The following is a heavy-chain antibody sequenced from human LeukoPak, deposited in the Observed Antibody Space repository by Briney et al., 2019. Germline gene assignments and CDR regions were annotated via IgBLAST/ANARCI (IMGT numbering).Heavy chain of an antibody. CDR2: ISGSGLNT. Sequence: GGSLRLSCAASGFAFSNYALGWVRQAPGKGLEWVSVISGSGLNTYYTDSVKGRFTISRDNSKNTLSLQMSSLRAEDTAVYYCAKEASGSSWTEYFQHWGQGTLVTVSS. D-gene: IGHD6-13*01. CDR3: AKEASGSSWTEYFQH. V-gene: IGHV3-23*01. J-gene: IGHJ1*01. CDR1: GFAFSNYA.